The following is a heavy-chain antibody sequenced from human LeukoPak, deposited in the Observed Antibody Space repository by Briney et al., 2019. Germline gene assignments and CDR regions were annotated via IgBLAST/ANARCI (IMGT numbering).Heavy chain of an antibody. J-gene: IGHJ4*02. Sequence: PSETLSLTCTVSGGSISSYYWSWLRQPAGKGLEWIGRIYTSGSTNYNPSLKSRVTMSVDTSKNQFSLKLSSVTAADTAVYYCARDVDDYGDYGGYFDYWGQGTLVTVSS. D-gene: IGHD4-17*01. CDR3: ARDVDDYGDYGGYFDY. CDR1: GGSISSYY. CDR2: IYTSGST. V-gene: IGHV4-4*07.